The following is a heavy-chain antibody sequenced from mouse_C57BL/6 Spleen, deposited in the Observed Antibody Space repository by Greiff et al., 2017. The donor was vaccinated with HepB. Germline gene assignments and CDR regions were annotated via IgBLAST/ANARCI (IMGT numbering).Heavy chain of an antibody. Sequence: VQLQQSGAELVRPGASVKLSCKASGYTFTDYYINWVKQRPGQGLEWIARIYPGSGNTYYNEKFKGKATLTAEKSSSTAYMQLSSLTSEDSAVYFCARPLYGSSPHWYFDVWGTGTTVTVSS. CDR2: IYPGSGNT. V-gene: IGHV1-76*01. CDR3: ARPLYGSSPHWYFDV. CDR1: GYTFTDYY. D-gene: IGHD1-1*01. J-gene: IGHJ1*03.